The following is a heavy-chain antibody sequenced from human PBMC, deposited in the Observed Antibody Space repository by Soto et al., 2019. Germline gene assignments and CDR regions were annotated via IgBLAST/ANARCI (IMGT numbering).Heavy chain of an antibody. V-gene: IGHV3-23*01. D-gene: IGHD1-20*01. CDR3: KRETVAAITGLDY. Sequence: GGSLRLSCAASGFNVGAFAVNWVRQAPGKGLEWVSGISVSDAFIYYADSVRGRFSISRDASENILYLQMNSLRVDDTALYYCKRETVAAITGLDYWGPGNMVTVSS. CDR1: GFNVGAFA. CDR2: ISVSDAFI. J-gene: IGHJ4*02.